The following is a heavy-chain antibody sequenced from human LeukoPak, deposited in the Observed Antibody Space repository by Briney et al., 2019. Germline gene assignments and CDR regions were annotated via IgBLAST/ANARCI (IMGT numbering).Heavy chain of an antibody. CDR1: GYTFTGYY. CDR2: INPNSGGT. J-gene: IGHJ4*02. Sequence: ASVKVSCKASGYTFTGYYMHWVRQAPGQGLEWMGWINPNSGGTNYAQKLQGRVTMTTDTSTSTAYMELRSLRSDDTAVYYCAREKTDIVVVPAAMVMDYWGQGTLVTVSS. D-gene: IGHD2-2*01. CDR3: AREKTDIVVVPAAMVMDY. V-gene: IGHV1-2*02.